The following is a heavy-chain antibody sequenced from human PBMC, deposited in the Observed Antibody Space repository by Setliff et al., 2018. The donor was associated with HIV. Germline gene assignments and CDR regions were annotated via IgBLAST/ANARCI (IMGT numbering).Heavy chain of an antibody. Sequence: SETLSLTCTVSGGSISSHYWSWVRQSPGKGLEWIGSISYSGSTNHNPSLKNRVTISVDTSKNQFSLRLSSVTSADTAVYYCARGVTSPFAAGIWGHGTLVTVSS. CDR3: ARGVTSPFAAGI. V-gene: IGHV4-59*11. CDR1: GGSISSHY. CDR2: ISYSGST. J-gene: IGHJ4*01. D-gene: IGHD2-2*01.